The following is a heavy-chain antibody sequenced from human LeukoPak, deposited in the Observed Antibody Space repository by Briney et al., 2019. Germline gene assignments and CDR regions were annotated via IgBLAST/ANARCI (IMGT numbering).Heavy chain of an antibody. Sequence: GGSLRLSCAASGFTFSSYSMNWVRQAPGKGLEWVGRIKSKTDGGTTDYAAPVKDRFTISRDNAKNSLYLQMNSLRAEDTAVYYCALSSGWYSTTDYWGQGTLVTVSS. CDR3: ALSSGWYSTTDY. J-gene: IGHJ4*02. CDR2: IKSKTDGGTT. CDR1: GFTFSSYS. V-gene: IGHV3-15*01. D-gene: IGHD6-19*01.